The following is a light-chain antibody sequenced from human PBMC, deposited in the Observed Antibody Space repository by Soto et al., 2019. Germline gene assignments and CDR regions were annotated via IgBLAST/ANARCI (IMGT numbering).Light chain of an antibody. CDR2: NHN. J-gene: IGLJ2*01. V-gene: IGLV1-44*01. CDR3: AAWDDSLNGPV. CDR1: SSDIGSTT. Sequence: QSVLNQPPSASGPPGQRVTISCSGSSSDIGSTTVNWYQQLPGTAPKLLVYNHNQRPSGVPDRFSGSKSGTSASLAISGLQFEDEAVYYCAAWDDSLNGPVLGGRTKLTVL.